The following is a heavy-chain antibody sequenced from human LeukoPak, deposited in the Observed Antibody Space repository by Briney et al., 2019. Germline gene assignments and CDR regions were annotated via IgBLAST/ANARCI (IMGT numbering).Heavy chain of an antibody. V-gene: IGHV1-69*13. D-gene: IGHD6-19*01. J-gene: IGHJ4*02. CDR3: ARDLEAVAVAGKGY. CDR2: IIPIFGTA. Sequence: SVKVSCKASGGTFSSYAISWVRQAPGQGLEWMGGIIPIFGTANYAQKFQGRVTITADESTSTAYMELSSLRSEDTAVYYCARDLEAVAVAGKGYWGQGTLVTVSS. CDR1: GGTFSSYA.